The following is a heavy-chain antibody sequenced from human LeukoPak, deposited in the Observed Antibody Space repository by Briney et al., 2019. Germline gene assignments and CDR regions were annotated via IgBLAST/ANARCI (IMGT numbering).Heavy chain of an antibody. D-gene: IGHD1-26*01. CDR3: ARTVSGDYYGMDV. Sequence: SETLSLTCTVSGGSISNSYWSWVRQPPGKGLEWIGYTSYSGSTNYNPSLKSRVTMSADTSTDQFSLRLISVTAADTAVYYCARTVSGDYYGMDVWGQGTTVTVSS. CDR2: TSYSGST. J-gene: IGHJ6*02. CDR1: GGSISNSY. V-gene: IGHV4-59*08.